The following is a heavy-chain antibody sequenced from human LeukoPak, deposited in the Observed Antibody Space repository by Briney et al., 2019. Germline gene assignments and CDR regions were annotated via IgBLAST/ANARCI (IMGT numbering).Heavy chain of an antibody. J-gene: IGHJ6*03. CDR2: IITISGTA. V-gene: IGHV1-69*05. CDR1: GGIFRSHA. Sequence: ASVTVSCQASGGIFRSHAIDWVRQAPGQGPEWMGGIITISGTANYAQKFQGRVTITTDESTSTAYMELSSLTSDDTAVYYCARGLQYQLLKALGYYYMDVWGEGTTVTVSS. CDR3: ARGLQYQLLKALGYYYMDV. D-gene: IGHD2-2*01.